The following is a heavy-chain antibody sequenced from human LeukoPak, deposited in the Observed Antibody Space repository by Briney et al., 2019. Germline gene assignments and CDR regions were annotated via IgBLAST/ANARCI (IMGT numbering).Heavy chain of an antibody. J-gene: IGHJ4*02. CDR2: IYYSGST. D-gene: IGHD2-15*01. V-gene: IGHV4-39*01. CDR3: ARRVGSFNYFDY. CDR1: GGSISSSSYY. Sequence: ASETLSLTCTVSGGSISSSSYYWGWIRQPPGKGLEWIGSIYYSGSTYYNPSLKSRVTISVDTSKNQFSLKLSSVTAADTAVYYCARRVGSFNYFDYWGQGTLVTVSS.